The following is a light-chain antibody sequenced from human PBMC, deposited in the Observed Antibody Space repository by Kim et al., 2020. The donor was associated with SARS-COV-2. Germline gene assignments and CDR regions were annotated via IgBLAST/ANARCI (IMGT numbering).Light chain of an antibody. Sequence: QSALTQPASVSGSPGQSITISCTGTSSDIGAYDYVSWFQQHPGRAPKLLIFDVSERPSGVSIRFSGSKSVNTASLTISGLQADDEADYYCSSYTNSDTLIFGGGTQVTVL. J-gene: IGLJ7*01. CDR1: SSDIGAYDY. V-gene: IGLV2-14*03. CDR2: DVS. CDR3: SSYTNSDTLI.